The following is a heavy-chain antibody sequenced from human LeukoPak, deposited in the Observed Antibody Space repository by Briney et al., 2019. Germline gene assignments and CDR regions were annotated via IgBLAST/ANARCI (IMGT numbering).Heavy chain of an antibody. CDR3: ARSLGYCSAGSCFPFDY. CDR2: IKQGGSEK. J-gene: IGHJ4*02. Sequence: PGGSLRLSCAASGFTFSNYWMSWVRQAPGKGLEWVANIKQGGSEKYYVDSVKGRFTISRDNAKNSLYLQMNSLRAEDTAVYYCARSLGYCSAGSCFPFDYWGQGTLVTVSS. D-gene: IGHD2-15*01. V-gene: IGHV3-7*05. CDR1: GFTFSNYW.